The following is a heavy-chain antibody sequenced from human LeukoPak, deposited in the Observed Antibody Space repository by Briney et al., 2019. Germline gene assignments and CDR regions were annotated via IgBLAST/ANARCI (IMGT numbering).Heavy chain of an antibody. CDR3: ARLSEVDY. CDR1: GFTFSSYS. Sequence: GGSLRLSCAASGFTFSSYSMNWVRQAPGKGLEWVSSISSSSSYTYYADSVKGRFTISRDNAKNSLYLQMNSLRAEDTAVYYCARLSEVDYWGQGTLVTVSS. V-gene: IGHV3-21*01. D-gene: IGHD4/OR15-4a*01. J-gene: IGHJ4*02. CDR2: ISSSSSYT.